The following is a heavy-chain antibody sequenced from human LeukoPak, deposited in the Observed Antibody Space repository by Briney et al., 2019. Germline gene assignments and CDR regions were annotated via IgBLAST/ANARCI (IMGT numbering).Heavy chain of an antibody. CDR3: ARDRGGYSYVMGYFDY. D-gene: IGHD5-18*01. CDR1: GFNFISYA. J-gene: IGHJ4*02. V-gene: IGHV3-30*04. CDR2: IAYDGSNK. Sequence: PGRSLRLSCAASGFNFISYAMHWVRQAPGEGLEWVAFIAYDGSNKYYADSVKGRFTISRDNSKNTLYLQMNSLRAEDTAVYYCARDRGGYSYVMGYFDYWGQGTLVTVSS.